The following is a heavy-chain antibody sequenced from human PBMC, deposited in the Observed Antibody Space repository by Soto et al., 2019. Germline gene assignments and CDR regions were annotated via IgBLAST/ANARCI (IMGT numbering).Heavy chain of an antibody. J-gene: IGHJ4*02. D-gene: IGHD6-19*01. CDR2: INPSRGLT. Sequence: ASVKVSCKASGYMFDNYYIHWVRQTPGQGLQWIGVINPSRGLTTYAQKFQGRVSMTRDTSTTTVFMELTSLTSEDTAIYYCARDGVTIAGRSGFFDNWGPGTLVTVSS. CDR3: ARDGVTIAGRSGFFDN. V-gene: IGHV1-46*02. CDR1: GYMFDNYY.